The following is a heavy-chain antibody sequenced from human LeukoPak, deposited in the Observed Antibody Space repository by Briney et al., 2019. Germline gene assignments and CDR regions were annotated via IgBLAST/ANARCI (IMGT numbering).Heavy chain of an antibody. J-gene: IGHJ4*02. Sequence: PGRSLGLSCAASGFTFSSYGMHWVRQAPGKGLEWVAVISYDGSNKYYADSVKGRFTISRDNSENTLYLQMNSLTAEDTAVYYCVPDFDYWGQGTLVTVSS. CDR1: GFTFSSYG. V-gene: IGHV3-30*03. CDR3: VPDFDY. CDR2: ISYDGSNK.